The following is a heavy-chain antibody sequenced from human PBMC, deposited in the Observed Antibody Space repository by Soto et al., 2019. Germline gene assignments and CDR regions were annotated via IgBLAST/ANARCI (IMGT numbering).Heavy chain of an antibody. CDR3: ARGPKYYYDSSGYYYDDAFDI. J-gene: IGHJ3*02. V-gene: IGHV3-33*01. CDR2: IGYDGSNK. D-gene: IGHD3-22*01. Sequence: GGSLRISCAASGFTFSSYGMPWVRQAPGKGLEWVAVIGYDGSNKYYADSVKGRFTISIDNSKNSLYLQMNSLRAEDTAVFFCARGPKYYYDSSGYYYDDAFDIWGQGT. CDR1: GFTFSSYG.